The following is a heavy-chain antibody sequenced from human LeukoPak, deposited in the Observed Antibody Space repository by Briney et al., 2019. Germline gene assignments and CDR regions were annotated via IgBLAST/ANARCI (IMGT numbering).Heavy chain of an antibody. J-gene: IGHJ3*02. CDR1: GYTFTSYD. CDR3: ARQLELMDAFDI. D-gene: IGHD1-7*01. CDR2: MNPNSGNT. Sequence: ASVKVSCKASGYTFTSYDINWVRQATGHGLEWMGWMNPNSGNTGYAQKFQGRVTITRNTSISTAYMELSSLRSEDTAVYYCARQLELMDAFDIWGQGKMVTVSS. V-gene: IGHV1-8*03.